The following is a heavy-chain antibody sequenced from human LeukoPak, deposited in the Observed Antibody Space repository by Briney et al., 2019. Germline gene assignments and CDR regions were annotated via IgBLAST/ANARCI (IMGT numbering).Heavy chain of an antibody. D-gene: IGHD3-22*01. J-gene: IGHJ3*02. Sequence: PGGSLRLSCAASGFTVSSNYMSWVRQAPGKGLEWVSVIYSGGSTYYADSVKGRFTISRDNSKNSLYLQMNSLRAEDTAVYYCARDRPYYYDSSGYSGIWGQGTMVTVSS. V-gene: IGHV3-53*01. CDR2: IYSGGST. CDR3: ARDRPYYYDSSGYSGI. CDR1: GFTVSSNY.